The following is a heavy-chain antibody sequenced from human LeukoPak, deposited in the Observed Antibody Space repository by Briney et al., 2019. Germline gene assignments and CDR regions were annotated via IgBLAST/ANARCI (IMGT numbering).Heavy chain of an antibody. J-gene: IGHJ2*01. CDR1: GFSFSSYG. CDR2: IWCDGTNK. CDR3: ARDDDYGDSYWYFDL. V-gene: IGHV3-33*01. Sequence: GGSLRLSCAASGFSFSSYGMHWVRQAPGKGLEWVSVIWCDGTNKYYADSVKSRFTISRDNSKNTLYLQMNSLRAEDTAVYYCARDDDYGDSYWYFDLWGRGTLVTVSS. D-gene: IGHD4-17*01.